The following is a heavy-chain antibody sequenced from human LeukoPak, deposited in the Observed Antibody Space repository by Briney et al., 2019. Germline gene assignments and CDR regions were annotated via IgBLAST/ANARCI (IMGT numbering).Heavy chain of an antibody. CDR1: GFTFSSYW. D-gene: IGHD5-24*01. CDR2: IKQDGGEK. J-gene: IGHJ4*02. CDR3: AKQMAVDYFDY. V-gene: IGHV3-7*01. Sequence: GGSLRLSCAASGFTFSSYWMSWVRQAPGKGLEWVANIKQDGGEKYYVDSVKGRFTISRDNAKNSLYLQMNSLRAEDTAVYYCAKQMAVDYFDYWGQGTLVTVSS.